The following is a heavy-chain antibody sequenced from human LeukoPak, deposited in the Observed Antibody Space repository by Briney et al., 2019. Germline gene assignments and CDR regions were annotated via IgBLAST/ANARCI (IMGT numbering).Heavy chain of an antibody. V-gene: IGHV1-2*02. CDR1: GYTFTGYY. J-gene: IGHJ6*03. CDR2: INTNSGGT. Sequence: GASVKVSFKASGYTFTGYYMHWVRQAPGQGLEGVGWINTNSGGTNYAQKSKGRVTMTRATSISTAYMELSRLRSDATAVYYCPRGAWLLPPGDYYYTDVSGNGTTVTVSS. D-gene: IGHD3-22*01. CDR3: PRGAWLLPPGDYYYTDV.